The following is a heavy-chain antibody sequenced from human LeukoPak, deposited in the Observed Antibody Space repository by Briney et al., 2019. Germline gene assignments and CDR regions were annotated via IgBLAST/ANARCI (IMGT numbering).Heavy chain of an antibody. D-gene: IGHD2-2*01. V-gene: IGHV3-21*01. CDR2: ISSSSYI. J-gene: IGHJ4*02. Sequence: PGGSLRLSCAASGFTFSSYSMNWVRQAPGKGLEWVSSISSSSYIYYADSVKGRFTISRDNAKNSLYLQMNSLRAEDTAVYYCARDLYCSSTSCRIMFDYWGQGTLVTVSS. CDR1: GFTFSSYS. CDR3: ARDLYCSSTSCRIMFDY.